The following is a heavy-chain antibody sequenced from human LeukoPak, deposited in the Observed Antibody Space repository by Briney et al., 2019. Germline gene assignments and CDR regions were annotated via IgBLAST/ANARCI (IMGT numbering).Heavy chain of an antibody. CDR2: ISGSGGST. J-gene: IGHJ4*02. CDR1: GFTFSSYA. V-gene: IGHV3-23*01. CDR3: AKYLEWELLLDY. Sequence: GGSLRLSCAASGFTFSSYAMSWVRQAPGKVLEWVSAISGSGGSTYYADSVKGRFTISRDNSKNTLYLQMNSLRAEDTAVYYCAKYLEWELLLDYWGQGTLVTVSS. D-gene: IGHD1-26*01.